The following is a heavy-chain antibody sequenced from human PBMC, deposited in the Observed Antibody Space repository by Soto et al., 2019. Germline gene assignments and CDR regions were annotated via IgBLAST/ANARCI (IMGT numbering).Heavy chain of an antibody. Sequence: QVQLVESGGGVVQPGTSLRLSCAASGFSFSSYDIHWVRQAPGKGLEWVAVIWYDGSNKYYADSVKGRFIISSDNPKNTLHLQMNSLGADDTGVYYCARGYSSSRDLGYWGQGTLVTVSS. J-gene: IGHJ4*02. D-gene: IGHD6-13*01. CDR2: IWYDGSNK. CDR1: GFSFSSYD. V-gene: IGHV3-33*01. CDR3: ARGYSSSRDLGY.